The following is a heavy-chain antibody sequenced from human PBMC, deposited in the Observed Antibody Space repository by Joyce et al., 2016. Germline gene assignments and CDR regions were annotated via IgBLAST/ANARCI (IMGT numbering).Heavy chain of an antibody. J-gene: IGHJ4*02. V-gene: IGHV4-59*01. Sequence: QVQLQESGPGLVKPSETLSLSCTVSGGSISSYYWSWIRQPPGNGLEWIGYINHRGRTNDNPSLKSRVTISVDTSKNEFSLKMTSVTAADTAVYYCARGNDYDYWSGYEAHYFDYWGQGTLVTVSS. CDR2: INHRGRT. CDR3: ARGNDYDYWSGYEAHYFDY. CDR1: GGSISSYY. D-gene: IGHD3-3*01.